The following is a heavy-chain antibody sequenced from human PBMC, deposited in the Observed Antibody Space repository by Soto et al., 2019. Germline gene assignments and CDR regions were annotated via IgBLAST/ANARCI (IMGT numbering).Heavy chain of an antibody. D-gene: IGHD6-13*01. CDR1: GGSISSYY. CDR3: ASNTHFSIWSHFDS. V-gene: IGHV4-59*01. CDR2: ISYSGST. Sequence: QVQLQESGPGLVKPSETLSLTCTVTGGSISSYYWSWIRQPPGKGLEWIGYISYSGSTNYNPSLKSRVTISVDTSKNQFSLKLRSVPAADTAVYFWASNTHFSIWSHFDSWGQGTLVTVSS. J-gene: IGHJ4*02.